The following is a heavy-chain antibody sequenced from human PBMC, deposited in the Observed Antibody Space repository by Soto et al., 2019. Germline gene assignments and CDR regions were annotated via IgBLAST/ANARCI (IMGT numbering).Heavy chain of an antibody. CDR1: GFTFSSYA. CDR3: ARRARPDFYYMDV. D-gene: IGHD6-6*01. V-gene: IGHV3-23*01. J-gene: IGHJ6*03. Sequence: GGSLRLSCAASGFTFSSYAMSWVRQAPGKGLEWVSAISGSGVSTYYADSVQGRFTISRDNSKNTVYLQMGSLRPEDMAVYYCARRARPDFYYMDVWGKGTTVTAP. CDR2: ISGSGVST.